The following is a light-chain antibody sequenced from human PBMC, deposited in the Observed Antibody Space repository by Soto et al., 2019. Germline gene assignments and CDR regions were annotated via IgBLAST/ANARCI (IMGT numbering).Light chain of an antibody. CDR2: GAS. V-gene: IGKV3-15*01. CDR3: QQYNNWPLT. CDR1: ESVSGN. Sequence: EIVMTQSPATLSVATGERATLSCRASESVSGNLAWYQQKPGQAPRLLIFGASARATGIPARFSGSRSGTEFTLTVSSLQSEDFAVYYCQQYNNWPLTFGQGTKVEI. J-gene: IGKJ1*01.